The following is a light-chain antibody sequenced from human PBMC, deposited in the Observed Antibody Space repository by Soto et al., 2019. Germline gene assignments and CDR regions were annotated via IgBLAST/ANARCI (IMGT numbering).Light chain of an antibody. V-gene: IGKV3-20*01. J-gene: IGKJ1*01. Sequence: EIVLMQFPGTLSLSPGERATLSCRASQSVSSSFLAWYQQKPGQAPRLLIYGASSRATGVPDRFSGSGSGTDFTLSISRLEPEDLAVYYCHQYGSSPWTFGQGTKVEIK. CDR1: QSVSSSF. CDR2: GAS. CDR3: HQYGSSPWT.